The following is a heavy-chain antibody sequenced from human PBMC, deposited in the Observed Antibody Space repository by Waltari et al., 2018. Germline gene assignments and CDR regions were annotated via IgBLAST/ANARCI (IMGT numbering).Heavy chain of an antibody. D-gene: IGHD3-3*01. V-gene: IGHV4-59*01. CDR3: GRSYDFWSGYPLDY. Sequence: PGLVKPSETLSLTCAVSGDSINNYYWNWIRQPPGKELEWIGYIAYNGRTNYNPSLKSRVTISVDTSKTQFSLKLTSVTAADTAVYYCGRSYDFWSGYPLDYWGPGSLVTVSS. CDR2: IAYNGRT. CDR1: GDSINNYY. J-gene: IGHJ4*02.